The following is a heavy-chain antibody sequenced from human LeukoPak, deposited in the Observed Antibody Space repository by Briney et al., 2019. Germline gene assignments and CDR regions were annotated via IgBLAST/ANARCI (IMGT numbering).Heavy chain of an antibody. CDR3: ARGRGRQPAATLDY. D-gene: IGHD2-2*01. J-gene: IGHJ4*02. CDR2: IYHSGST. CDR1: DASIRSINYY. V-gene: IGHV4-39*07. Sequence: SETLSLACTVSDASIRSINYYWGWIRQPPGKGLEWIGSIYHSGSTYYNPSLKSRVSISVDTSKNQFSLKLSSVTAADTAVYYCARGRGRQPAATLDYWGQGTLVTVSS.